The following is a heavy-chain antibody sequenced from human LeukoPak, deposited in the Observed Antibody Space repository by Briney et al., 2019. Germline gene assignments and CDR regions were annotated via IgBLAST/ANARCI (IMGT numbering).Heavy chain of an antibody. CDR2: INSDGSST. V-gene: IGHV3-74*01. Sequence: GGSLRLSCAASGFTFSSYWMHWVRQAPGKGLVWVSRINSDGSSTSYADSVKGRFTISRDDSKNTLSLQMNSLRVEDTAVYYCARDLAWGAFDYWGQGTLVTVSS. D-gene: IGHD7-27*01. CDR1: GFTFSSYW. J-gene: IGHJ4*02. CDR3: ARDLAWGAFDY.